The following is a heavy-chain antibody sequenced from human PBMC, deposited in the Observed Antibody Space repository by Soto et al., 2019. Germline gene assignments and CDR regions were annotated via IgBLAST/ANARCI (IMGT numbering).Heavy chain of an antibody. CDR3: ARDPSEGRVGNWFES. CDR2: ISSSTSYV. CDR1: GFTFSRYG. V-gene: IGHV3-21*01. D-gene: IGHD2-2*01. Sequence: GGSLRLSCAASGFTFSRYGMNWVRQAPGKGLERVSSISSSTSYVYYADSVKGRFSVSRDNAKKILYLEMYALRTEDTAVYYCARDPSEGRVGNWFESWGQGTLVTVSS. J-gene: IGHJ5*01.